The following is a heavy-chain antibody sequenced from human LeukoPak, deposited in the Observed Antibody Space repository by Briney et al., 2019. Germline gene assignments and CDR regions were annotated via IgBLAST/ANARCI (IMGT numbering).Heavy chain of an antibody. CDR2: INSDGSST. D-gene: IGHD3-3*01. V-gene: IGHV3-74*01. CDR1: GFTFSSYW. Sequence: GGSLRLSCAASGFTFSSYWMHWVRQAPGKGLVWVSRINSDGSSTSYADSVKGRFTISRDNSKNTLYLQMNSLRAEDTAVYYCAKATREDYDFWSGYGGKRYYFDYWGQGTLVTVSS. J-gene: IGHJ4*02. CDR3: AKATREDYDFWSGYGGKRYYFDY.